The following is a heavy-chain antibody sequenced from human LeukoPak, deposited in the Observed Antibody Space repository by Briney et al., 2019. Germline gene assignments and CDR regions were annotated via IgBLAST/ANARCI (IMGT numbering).Heavy chain of an antibody. D-gene: IGHD6-6*01. CDR1: GGSISSFY. CDR3: ARQQLVEAFDI. Sequence: SETLSLTCTVSGGSISSFYWSWIRQPAGKGLEWIGRIYTSGSTDYNPSLKSRVTISVDTSKNQFSLKLSSVTAADTAVYYCARQQLVEAFDIWGQGTMVTVSS. V-gene: IGHV4-4*07. J-gene: IGHJ3*02. CDR2: IYTSGST.